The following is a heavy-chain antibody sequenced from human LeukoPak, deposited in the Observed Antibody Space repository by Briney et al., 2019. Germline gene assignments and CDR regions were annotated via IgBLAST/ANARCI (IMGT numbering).Heavy chain of an antibody. CDR3: ARDHSYCPNGVCYRASYYYYMDV. Sequence: PSETLSLACTVSGGSISSYYWSWIRQPAGKGLEWIGRIYTSGSTNYNPSLKSRVTMSVDTSKNQFSLKLSSVTAADTAVYHCARDHSYCPNGVCYRASYYYYMDVWGKGTTVTVSS. J-gene: IGHJ6*03. CDR2: IYTSGST. CDR1: GGSISSYY. D-gene: IGHD2-8*01. V-gene: IGHV4-4*07.